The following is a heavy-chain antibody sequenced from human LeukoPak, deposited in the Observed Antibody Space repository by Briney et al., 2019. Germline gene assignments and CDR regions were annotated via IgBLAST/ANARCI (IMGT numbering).Heavy chain of an antibody. CDR2: IWYDGRNK. CDR1: SFTFTSYG. J-gene: IGHJ4*02. Sequence: GRSLSLSCAASSFTFTSYGMHWVRQAPGKGLEGVAVIWYDGRNKYYVDSVKGGSTISRDNSKKTVYLQMNSMRAEDTDVYFCARDLSIAVFDYWAREPWSLSPQ. V-gene: IGHV3-33*01. CDR3: ARDLSIAVFDY. D-gene: IGHD6-19*01.